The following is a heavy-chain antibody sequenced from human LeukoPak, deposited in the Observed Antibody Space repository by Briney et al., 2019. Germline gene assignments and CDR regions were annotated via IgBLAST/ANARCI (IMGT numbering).Heavy chain of an antibody. CDR3: VRDGCGDTCYPGGY. D-gene: IGHD2-21*01. CDR1: GYTFSRYV. J-gene: IGHJ4*02. CDR2: INAGNGGT. Sequence: ASVKVSCKASGYTFSRYVVHWVRQAPGQRPEWMGWINAGNGGTKYSQNFQGRVTITWDRSANTAYMELSSPTSEDTALYYCVRDGCGDTCYPGGYWGQGTLVAVSS. V-gene: IGHV1-3*01.